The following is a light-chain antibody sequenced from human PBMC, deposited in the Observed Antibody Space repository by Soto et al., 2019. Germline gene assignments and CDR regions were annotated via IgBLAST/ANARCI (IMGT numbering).Light chain of an antibody. V-gene: IGKV1-5*01. J-gene: IGKJ1*01. CDR1: QNIGTN. CDR3: QQHYTVSKN. Sequence: DIQMTQSPSTLSAFVGDIVTITCRANQNIGTNLAWYQLKPGKAPKLLIHDASRLQSGVPSRFTGSGLGRDFTLTISSLQSDDFAAYFCQQHYTVSKNFGQGTRVEIK. CDR2: DAS.